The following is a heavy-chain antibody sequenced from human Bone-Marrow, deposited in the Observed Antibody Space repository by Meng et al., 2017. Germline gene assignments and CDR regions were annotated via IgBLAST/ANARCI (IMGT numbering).Heavy chain of an antibody. D-gene: IGHD3-10*01. CDR1: GLSLSSGGVR. J-gene: IGHJ4*02. V-gene: IGHV2-5*02. CDR3: AHRHTVRGVIIDY. CDR2: IYCDDDK. Sequence: QMPLKESGPMLVKPTQTLTLTFSFSGLSLSSGGVRGGWIRQPTGKALEWIALIYCDDDKSYSPSLKSRLTIIKDTYKNQFVLRMNNMDTVDTAIYYCAHRHTVRGVIIDYWGQGTLVTVSS.